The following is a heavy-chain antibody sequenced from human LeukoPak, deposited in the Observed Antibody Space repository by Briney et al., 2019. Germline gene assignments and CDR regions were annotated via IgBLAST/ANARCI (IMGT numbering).Heavy chain of an antibody. CDR2: ISPNSGGT. V-gene: IGHV1-2*06. D-gene: IGHD4-17*01. Sequence: ASVKVSCKASGYTFTGYYMHWVRQAPGQGLEWMGRISPNSGGTNYAQKFQGRVTMTRDTSISTAYMELSGLRSDDTAVYYCARDMFTVTTALDYYYGMDVWGQGTTVTVSS. CDR3: ARDMFTVTTALDYYYGMDV. J-gene: IGHJ6*02. CDR1: GYTFTGYY.